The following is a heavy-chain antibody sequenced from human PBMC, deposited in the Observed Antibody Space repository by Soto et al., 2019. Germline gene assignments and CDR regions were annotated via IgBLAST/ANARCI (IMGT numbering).Heavy chain of an antibody. CDR3: TRWPVNYYDSSGSQEGGMDV. Sequence: GGSLRLSCAASGFTFSGSAMHWVRQASGKGLEWVGRIRSKANSYATAYAASVKGRFTISRDDSKNTAYLQMNSLKTEDTAVYYCTRWPVNYYDSSGSQEGGMDVWGQGTTVTVSS. CDR2: IRSKANSYAT. D-gene: IGHD3-22*01. CDR1: GFTFSGSA. V-gene: IGHV3-73*01. J-gene: IGHJ6*02.